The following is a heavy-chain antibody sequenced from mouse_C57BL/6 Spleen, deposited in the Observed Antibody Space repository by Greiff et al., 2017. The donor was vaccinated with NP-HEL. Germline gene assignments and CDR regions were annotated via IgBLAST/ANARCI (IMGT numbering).Heavy chain of an antibody. J-gene: IGHJ4*01. CDR3: ARGSYYGSYYYAMDY. CDR2: ISYDGSN. Sequence: ESGPGLVKPSQSLSLTCSVTGYSITSGYYWNWIRQFPGNKLESMGYISYDGSNNYNPSLKNRISITRDTSKNQFFLKLNSVTTEDTATYYCARGSYYGSYYYAMDYWGQGTSVTVSS. D-gene: IGHD1-1*01. V-gene: IGHV3-6*01. CDR1: GYSITSGYY.